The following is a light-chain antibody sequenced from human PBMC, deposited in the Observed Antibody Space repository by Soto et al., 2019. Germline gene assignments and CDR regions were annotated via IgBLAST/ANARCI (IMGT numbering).Light chain of an antibody. Sequence: QSVLTQSSSASASRGSSVKLTCTLSSGHSSYIIAWHQQQPGKAPRSLMKLEGSGSYNKGSGVPDRFSGSISGADRYLTIANLQFEDEADYYCETWDSNTRVFGGGTKLTVL. J-gene: IGLJ3*02. CDR1: SGHSSYI. CDR3: ETWDSNTRV. CDR2: LEGSGSY. V-gene: IGLV4-60*02.